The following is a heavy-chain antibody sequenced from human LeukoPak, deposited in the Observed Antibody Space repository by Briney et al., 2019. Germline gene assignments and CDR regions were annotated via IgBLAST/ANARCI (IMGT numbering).Heavy chain of an antibody. D-gene: IGHD3-22*01. CDR2: IIPILGIA. CDR3: ASGGSYYDSSGN. J-gene: IGHJ4*01. Sequence: AASVKVSCKASGGTFSSYAISWVRQAPGQGLEWMGRIIPILGIANYAQKFQGRVTITADKSTSTAYMELSSLRSEDTAVYYCASGGSYYDSSGNWGQGTLVTVSS. V-gene: IGHV1-69*04. CDR1: GGTFSSYA.